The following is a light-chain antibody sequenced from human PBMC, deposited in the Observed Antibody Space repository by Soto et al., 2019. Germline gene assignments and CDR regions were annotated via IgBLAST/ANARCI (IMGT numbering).Light chain of an antibody. CDR2: AAS. CDR1: QGISSY. J-gene: IGKJ1*01. CDR3: QRLNSYPPWT. Sequence: DIQLTQSPSFLSASVGDRVTITCRASQGISSYLAWYQQKPGKAPKLLIYAASTLQSGVPSRFSGSGSGTEFTLSNSSLQPEDFATYYCQRLNSYPPWTFGQGTKVEIK. V-gene: IGKV1-9*01.